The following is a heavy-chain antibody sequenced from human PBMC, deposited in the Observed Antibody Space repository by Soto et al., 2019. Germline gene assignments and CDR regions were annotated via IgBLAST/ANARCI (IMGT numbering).Heavy chain of an antibody. J-gene: IGHJ4*02. CDR3: AKDSSRSDIVVVPAASDY. CDR1: GFTFSSYG. D-gene: IGHD2-2*01. CDR2: ISYDGSNK. V-gene: IGHV3-30*18. Sequence: QVQLVESGGGVVQPGRSLRLSCAASGFTFSSYGMHWVRQAPGKALERVAVISYDGSNKYYADSVKGRFTMSRDNAKNTLYLQMNSLRAEDTAVYYCAKDSSRSDIVVVPAASDYWGQGTLVTVSS.